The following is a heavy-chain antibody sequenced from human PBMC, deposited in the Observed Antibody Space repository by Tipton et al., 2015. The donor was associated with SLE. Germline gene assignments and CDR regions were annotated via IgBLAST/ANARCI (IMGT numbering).Heavy chain of an antibody. CDR1: GVSFGGYY. J-gene: IGHJ6*03. D-gene: IGHD3-10*01. Sequence: TLSLTCAVHGVSFGGYYWTWIRQPPGKGLEWIGEINHDGSTNYNPSLKSRVTISVDTSKNEFSLKLSSVTAADTAVYYCARSSATGFYYMDVWGKGTTVTVSS. V-gene: IGHV4-34*01. CDR3: ARSSATGFYYMDV. CDR2: INHDGST.